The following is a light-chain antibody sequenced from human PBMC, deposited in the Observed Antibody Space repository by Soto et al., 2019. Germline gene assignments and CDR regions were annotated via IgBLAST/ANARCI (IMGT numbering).Light chain of an antibody. CDR2: EGS. CDR1: TSDIGSYNL. J-gene: IGLJ3*02. CDR3: CSYAGTSTNWV. Sequence: QSVLTQPASVSGSSGQSITISCTGTTSDIGSYNLVSWYQQHPAKAPKVMIYEGSKRPSGVSSRFSGSKSGNTASLTISGLQAEDEADYYCCSYAGTSTNWVFGGGTQLTVL. V-gene: IGLV2-23*01.